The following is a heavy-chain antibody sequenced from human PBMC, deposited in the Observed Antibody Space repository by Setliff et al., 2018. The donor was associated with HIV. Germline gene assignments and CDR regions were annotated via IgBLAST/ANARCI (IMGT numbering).Heavy chain of an antibody. CDR1: GGSISSSSYY. J-gene: IGHJ4*02. Sequence: SETLSLTCTVSGGSISSSSYYWGWIRQPPGKGLEWIGSIYYRGSTYYNPSLKSRVTISVDTSKNQFSLKLNSVTAADTAVYYCARLTRITTAGHWGQRTLVTVSS. CDR2: IYYRGST. D-gene: IGHD6-13*01. V-gene: IGHV4-39*01. CDR3: ARLTRITTAGH.